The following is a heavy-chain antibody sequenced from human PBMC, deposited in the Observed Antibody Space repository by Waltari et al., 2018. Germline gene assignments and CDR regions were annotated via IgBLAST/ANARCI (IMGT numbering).Heavy chain of an antibody. V-gene: IGHV3-20*04. CDR2: INGDGSST. Sequence: EEQLVESGGGVVRPGGSLRLSCAASGFPFDHYAMAWVRQAPWKGLVGGLGINGDGSSTGYADDVKGRFTISRDNAKNSLHLHVNSLTAEDTAFYYCARVNSNYVNWFDPWGQGTLVIVSS. J-gene: IGHJ5*02. D-gene: IGHD4-4*01. CDR1: GFPFDHYA. CDR3: ARVNSNYVNWFDP.